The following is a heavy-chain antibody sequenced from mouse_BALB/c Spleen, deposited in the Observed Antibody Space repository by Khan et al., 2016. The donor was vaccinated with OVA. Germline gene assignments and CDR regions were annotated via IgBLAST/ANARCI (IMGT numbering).Heavy chain of an antibody. D-gene: IGHD2-3*01. V-gene: IGHV1S136*01. CDR1: GYTFTSYV. Sequence: VQLQQSGPEVVKPGASVKLSCKASGYTFTSYVMHWVKQKPGQGLEWIGYIYPYNDATKYNEKFNGKVTLTSDKSSSTAYMEISSLTSEDSAVYYCAPVGGYYVSFVYWGQGTLVTVSA. J-gene: IGHJ3*01. CDR2: IYPYNDAT. CDR3: APVGGYYVSFVY.